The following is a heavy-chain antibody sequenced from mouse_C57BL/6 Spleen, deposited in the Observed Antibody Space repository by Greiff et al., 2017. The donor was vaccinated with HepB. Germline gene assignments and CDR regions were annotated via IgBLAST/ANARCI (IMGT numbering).Heavy chain of an antibody. J-gene: IGHJ4*01. CDR2: ISSGSSTI. Sequence: DVMLVESGGGLVKPGGSLKLSCAASGFTFSDYGMHWVRQAPEKGLEWVAYISSGSSTIYYADTVKGRFTFSRDNAKNTLFLQMTSLRSEDTAMYYCDREYYTPDAMDDWGQGTSVTVSS. D-gene: IGHD2-12*01. V-gene: IGHV5-17*01. CDR1: GFTFSDYG. CDR3: DREYYTPDAMDD.